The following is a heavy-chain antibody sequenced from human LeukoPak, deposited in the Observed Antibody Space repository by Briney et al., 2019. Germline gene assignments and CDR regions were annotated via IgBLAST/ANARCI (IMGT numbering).Heavy chain of an antibody. CDR2: IYYSGST. D-gene: IGHD3-22*01. Sequence: SQTLSLTCTVSGGSISSGGYYWSWIRQHPGKGLEWIGYIYYSGSTYYNPSLKSRVTISVDTPKNQFSLKLSSVTAADTAVYYCARLRTLYYYDSSGWNDAFDIWGQGTMVTVSS. CDR3: ARLRTLYYYDSSGWNDAFDI. V-gene: IGHV4-31*03. CDR1: GGSISSGGYY. J-gene: IGHJ3*02.